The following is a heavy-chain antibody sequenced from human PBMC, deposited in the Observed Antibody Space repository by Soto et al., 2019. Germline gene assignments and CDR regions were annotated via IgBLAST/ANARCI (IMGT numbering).Heavy chain of an antibody. CDR1: GGSISSYH. J-gene: IGHJ4*02. Sequence: QVQLQESGPGLVKPLETLSLTCTVSGGSISSYHWSWIRQSAGKGLEWIGRIYTSGNTHYNPSLKSRVTVSIDTSKNQFFLTVNSVTAADSDVYYCARESGDNWDYEAYWGQGTPVTVSS. V-gene: IGHV4-4*07. D-gene: IGHD1-7*01. CDR3: ARESGDNWDYEAY. CDR2: IYTSGNT.